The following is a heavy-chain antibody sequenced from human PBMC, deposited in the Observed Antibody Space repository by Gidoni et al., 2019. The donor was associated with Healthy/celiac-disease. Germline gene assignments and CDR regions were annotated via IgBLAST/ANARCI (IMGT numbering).Heavy chain of an antibody. CDR3: ARDNPPKEYCSSTSCYVFYYGMDV. J-gene: IGHJ6*02. Sequence: RLSCAASGFTVSSNYMSWVRQAPGKGLEWVSVIYSGGSTYYADSVKGRFTISRHNSKNTLYLQMNSLRAEDTAVYYCARDNPPKEYCSSTSCYVFYYGMDVWGQGTTVTVSS. D-gene: IGHD2-2*01. V-gene: IGHV3-53*04. CDR2: IYSGGST. CDR1: GFTVSSNY.